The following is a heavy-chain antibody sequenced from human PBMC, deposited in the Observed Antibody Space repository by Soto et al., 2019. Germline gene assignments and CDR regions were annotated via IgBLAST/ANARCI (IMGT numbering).Heavy chain of an antibody. CDR2: IYYSGST. Sequence: SETLSLTCTVSGGSISSYYWSWIRQPPGKGLEWIGYIYYSGSTNYNPSLKSRVTISVDTSKNQFSLKLSSVTAADTAVYYCARPTLTGTTSPFDYWGQGTLVTXSS. CDR3: ARPTLTGTTSPFDY. J-gene: IGHJ4*02. CDR1: GGSISSYY. V-gene: IGHV4-59*08. D-gene: IGHD1-20*01.